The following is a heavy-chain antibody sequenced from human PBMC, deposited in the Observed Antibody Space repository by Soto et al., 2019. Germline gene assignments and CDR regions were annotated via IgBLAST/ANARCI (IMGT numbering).Heavy chain of an antibody. D-gene: IGHD1-1*01. CDR3: AREQATEKPEGVDF. J-gene: IGHJ4*02. Sequence: ASVKVSCKASGYTFSDYYIHWVRQAPGQGLEWMGWINPNSGGTKYAPKFQGGVTMTRDTSITTAYMELSRLRSGDTAVYYCAREQATEKPEGVDFWGQGTLVTVSS. V-gene: IGHV1-2*02. CDR2: INPNSGGT. CDR1: GYTFSDYY.